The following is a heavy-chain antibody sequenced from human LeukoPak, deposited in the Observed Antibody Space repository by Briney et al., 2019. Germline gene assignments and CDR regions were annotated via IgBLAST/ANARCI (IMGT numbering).Heavy chain of an antibody. V-gene: IGHV3-74*01. CDR2: INTDGSTT. Sequence: AGGSLRLSCAASGFTLSNSWMHWVRQAPGKGLVWVSRINTDGSTTSYADSVKGRFTISRDNAKNTLYLQMNSLRADDTAVYYCARGEMVQVYWGQGTLVTVSS. J-gene: IGHJ4*02. D-gene: IGHD5-24*01. CDR1: GFTLSNSW. CDR3: ARGEMVQVY.